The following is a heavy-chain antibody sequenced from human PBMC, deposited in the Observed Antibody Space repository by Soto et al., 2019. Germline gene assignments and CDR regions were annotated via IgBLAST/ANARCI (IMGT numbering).Heavy chain of an antibody. CDR3: EKLCSSSWSPHYYFDY. V-gene: IGHV3-23*01. D-gene: IGHD2-2*01. Sequence: EVQLLESGGGLVQPGGSLRLSCAASGFTFNNYDMGWVRQAPGKGLEWVSAITDSGDDTYYIDSVKGRFTISRDNSKSTLYLQMTSLRAEDTAIYYCEKLCSSSWSPHYYFDYWGQGTLVTVSS. CDR2: ITDSGDDT. J-gene: IGHJ4*02. CDR1: GFTFNNYD.